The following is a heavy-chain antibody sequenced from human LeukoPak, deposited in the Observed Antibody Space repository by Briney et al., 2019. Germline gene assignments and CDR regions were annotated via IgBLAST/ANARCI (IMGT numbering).Heavy chain of an antibody. V-gene: IGHV4-39*07. CDR2: IHYSGST. CDR1: DDSISSSSYY. J-gene: IGHJ4*02. D-gene: IGHD3-22*01. Sequence: SETLSLTCTVSDDSISSSSYYWGWIRQPPGKGLEWIGSIHYSGSTFYNPSLKSRVTISVDTSKNQFSLKLSSVTAADTAVYYCARVEYRGSRGYSVYCFDYWGQGSLVTVSS. CDR3: ARVEYRGSRGYSVYCFDY.